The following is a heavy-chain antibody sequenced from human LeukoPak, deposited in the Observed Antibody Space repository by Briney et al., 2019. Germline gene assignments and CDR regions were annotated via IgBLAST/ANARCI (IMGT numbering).Heavy chain of an antibody. D-gene: IGHD1-26*01. J-gene: IGHJ4*02. Sequence: PSETLSLTCTVSGDSISSGDYYWGWIRQPPGKGLEWIGSIYHSGSTYYNPSLKSRVTISVDTSKNQFSLKLSSVTAADTAVYYCARGHGTDYWGQGTLVTVSS. V-gene: IGHV4-38-2*02. CDR3: ARGHGTDY. CDR1: GDSISSGDYY. CDR2: IYHSGST.